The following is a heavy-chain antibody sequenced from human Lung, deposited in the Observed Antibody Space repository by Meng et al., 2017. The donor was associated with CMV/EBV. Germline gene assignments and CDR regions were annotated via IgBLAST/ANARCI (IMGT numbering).Heavy chain of an antibody. V-gene: IGHV3-23*01. J-gene: IGHJ4*02. Sequence: GGSXRLXCAVSGFTFSSYAMNWVRQAPGKGLEWVSGLSGSGASTHYADFVKGRFTISRDNPKNTLYLQMKSLRAEDTAVYYCVKGRDHNNYGGSGTVDFWXQRTLVTVSS. CDR1: GFTFSSYA. CDR2: LSGSGAST. CDR3: VKGRDHNNYGGSGTVDF. D-gene: IGHD4-11*01.